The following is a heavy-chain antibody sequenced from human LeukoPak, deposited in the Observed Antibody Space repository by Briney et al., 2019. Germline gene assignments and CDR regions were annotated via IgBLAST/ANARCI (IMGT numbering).Heavy chain of an antibody. D-gene: IGHD1-26*01. V-gene: IGHV4-30-2*01. J-gene: IGHJ1*01. CDR2: IYHSGST. Sequence: SETLSLTCTVSGGSISSGGYYWSWIRQPPGKGLEWIGYIYHSGSTYYNPSLKSRVTISVDRSKNQFSLKLSSVTAADTAVYYSARDPAIVGATSPAEYFQHWGQGTLVTVSS. CDR3: ARDPAIVGATSPAEYFQH. CDR1: GGSISSGGYY.